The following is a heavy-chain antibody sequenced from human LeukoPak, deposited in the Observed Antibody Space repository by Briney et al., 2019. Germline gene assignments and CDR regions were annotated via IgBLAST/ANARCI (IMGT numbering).Heavy chain of an antibody. CDR1: GFTFSSYA. V-gene: IGHV3-23*01. CDR2: ISGSGGST. CDR3: ARAARGYHY. D-gene: IGHD5-12*01. J-gene: IGHJ4*02. Sequence: GGSLRLSCAASGFTFSSYAMSWVRQAPGKGLEWVSGISGSGGSTYYADSVKGRFTISRDNSKNTLYLQMSTLRADDTGVYYCARAARGYHYWGQGTLVTVSS.